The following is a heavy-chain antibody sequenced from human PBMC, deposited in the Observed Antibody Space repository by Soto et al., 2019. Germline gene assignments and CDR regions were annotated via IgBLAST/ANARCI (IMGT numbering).Heavy chain of an antibody. CDR3: ARGSFITIFGVVIDY. CDR1: GWTFSSHW. CDR2: IKEDGSEK. V-gene: IGHV3-7*01. J-gene: IGHJ4*02. D-gene: IGHD3-3*01. Sequence: GETLTLSCAASGWTFSSHWRSWVRQAPGKGLEWVANIKEDGSEKYYVESVQGRFTISRDNAKNSLYLQMNSLRAEDTAVYYCARGSFITIFGVVIDYWGQGT.